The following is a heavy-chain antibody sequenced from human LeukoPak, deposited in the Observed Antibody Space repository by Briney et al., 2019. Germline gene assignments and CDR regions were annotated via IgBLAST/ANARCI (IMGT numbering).Heavy chain of an antibody. CDR1: GFSLGISGVG. D-gene: IGHD6-13*01. Sequence: ESGPTLVNPTQTLTLTCTFSGFSLGISGVGVGWIRQPPGKALEWLALIYLDDDKRYSPSLKSRLTISKDTSKNQVVLTMTNMDPVDTATYYCAHSGGIAAAGTNFDYWGQGTLVTVSS. J-gene: IGHJ4*02. V-gene: IGHV2-5*02. CDR2: IYLDDDK. CDR3: AHSGGIAAAGTNFDY.